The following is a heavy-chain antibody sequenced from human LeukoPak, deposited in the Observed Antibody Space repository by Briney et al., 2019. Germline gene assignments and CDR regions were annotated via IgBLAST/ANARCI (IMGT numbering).Heavy chain of an antibody. CDR3: ARDVYGFWSGSYGPFDY. CDR1: GYTFTSYY. V-gene: IGHV1-46*01. D-gene: IGHD3-3*01. Sequence: ASVKVSCKASGYTFTSYYMHWVRQAPGQGLEWMGIINPSGGSTSYAQKFQGRVTMTRDTSTSTVYMELSSLRSEDTAVYYCARDVYGFWSGSYGPFDYWGQGTLVTVSS. J-gene: IGHJ4*02. CDR2: INPSGGST.